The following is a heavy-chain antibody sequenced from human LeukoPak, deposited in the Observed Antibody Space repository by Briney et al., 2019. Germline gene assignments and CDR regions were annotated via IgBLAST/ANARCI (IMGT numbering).Heavy chain of an antibody. Sequence: SETLSLTCAVYSGSFSGYYWSWLRQPPGKGLEWIGEINHSGSTNYNPSLKSRVTVSLDMSKNQISLKLSSVTAADTSMYYCARARTRSGYNWFDPWGQGTLVTVSS. J-gene: IGHJ5*02. CDR1: SGSFSGYY. D-gene: IGHD5-12*01. CDR2: INHSGST. V-gene: IGHV4-34*01. CDR3: ARARTRSGYNWFDP.